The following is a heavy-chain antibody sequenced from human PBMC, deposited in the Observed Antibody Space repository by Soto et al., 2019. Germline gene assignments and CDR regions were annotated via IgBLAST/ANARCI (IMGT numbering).Heavy chain of an antibody. CDR3: AGWAVGIMIFGVPKDY. D-gene: IGHD3-3*01. CDR2: INHSGST. J-gene: IGHJ4*02. CDR1: CGSFSGHF. V-gene: IGHV4-34*01. Sequence: SETLSLTCVVSCGSFSGHFWSWIRQPPGKGLEWIGEINHSGSTNYNPSLKSRVTISVDTSKNQFSLRLSSVTAADTAVYYCAGWAVGIMIFGVPKDYWGQGALVTVSS.